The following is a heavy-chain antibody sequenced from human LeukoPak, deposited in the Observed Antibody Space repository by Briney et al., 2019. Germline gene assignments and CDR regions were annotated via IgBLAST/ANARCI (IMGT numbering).Heavy chain of an antibody. Sequence: GGSLRLSCAASGFTFSDYYMSWIRQAPGKGLEWVAYISSSSSYTNYADSVKGRFTISRDNAKNSLYLQMNSLRAEDTAVYYCARIRGGWYIDCWGQGTLVTVSS. CDR1: GFTFSDYY. CDR2: ISSSSSYT. V-gene: IGHV3-11*03. D-gene: IGHD3-10*01. CDR3: ARIRGGWYIDC. J-gene: IGHJ4*02.